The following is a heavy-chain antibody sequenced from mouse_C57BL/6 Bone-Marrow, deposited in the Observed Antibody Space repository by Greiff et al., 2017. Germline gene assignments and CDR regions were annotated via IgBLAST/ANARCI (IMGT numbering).Heavy chain of an antibody. CDR1: GYTFTSYW. J-gene: IGHJ2*01. CDR2: IHPNSGST. Sequence: QVQLQQPGAELVKPGASVKLSRKASGYTFTSYWMHWVKQRPGQGLEWIGMIHPNSGSTNYNEKFKSKATLTVDKSSSTAYMQLSSLTSEDSAVYYCARSFRKGFDYWGQGTTLTVSS. V-gene: IGHV1-64*01. CDR3: ARSFRKGFDY.